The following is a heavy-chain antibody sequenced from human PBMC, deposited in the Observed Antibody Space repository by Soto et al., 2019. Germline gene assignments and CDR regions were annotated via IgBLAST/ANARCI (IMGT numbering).Heavy chain of an antibody. CDR3: ARSCHNSGCFYYDY. Sequence: QITLKESGPTLVKVTQTVTLTCTFSGFSLSSTGVGVGWIRQPPGKALEGLSLINWNDDKRYNPSLKSRLTITNDTSKNQVVLTMNNMDPVATVPYYCARSCHNSGCFYYDYWGQGTLVTVSS. CDR1: GFSLSSTGVG. CDR2: INWNDDK. V-gene: IGHV2-5*01. J-gene: IGHJ4*02. D-gene: IGHD3-22*01.